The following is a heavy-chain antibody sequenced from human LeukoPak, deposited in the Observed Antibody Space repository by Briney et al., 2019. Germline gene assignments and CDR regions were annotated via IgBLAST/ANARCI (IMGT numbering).Heavy chain of an antibody. CDR1: GYTFTGYY. D-gene: IGHD3-22*01. J-gene: IGHJ4*02. CDR3: ARAYYCDSSGYSIIDY. Sequence: ASVKVSCKASGYTFTGYYMHWVRQAPGQGLEWMGRINPNSGGTNYAQKFQGRVTMTRDTSISTAYMELSRLRSDDTAVYYCARAYYCDSSGYSIIDYWGQGTLVTVSS. CDR2: INPNSGGT. V-gene: IGHV1-2*06.